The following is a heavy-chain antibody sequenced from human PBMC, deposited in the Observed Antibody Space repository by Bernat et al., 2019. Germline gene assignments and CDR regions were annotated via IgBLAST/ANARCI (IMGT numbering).Heavy chain of an antibody. CDR3: AKDPVGATMNYFDY. V-gene: IGHV3-23*04. CDR2: ISGSGGST. CDR1: GFTFGSYA. J-gene: IGHJ4*02. D-gene: IGHD1-26*01. Sequence: EVQLVESGGGLVQPGGSLRLSCAASGFTFGSYAMSWVRQAPGKGLQWVSGISGSGGSTDYADSVKGRFTISRDNSKNTLYLQMNSLRAEDTAVYYCAKDPVGATMNYFDYWGQGTLVTVSS.